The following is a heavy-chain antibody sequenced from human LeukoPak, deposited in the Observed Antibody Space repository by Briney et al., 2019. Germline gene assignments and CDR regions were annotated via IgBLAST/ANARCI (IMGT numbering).Heavy chain of an antibody. Sequence: GGSLRLSCAASGFTFSSYGMHWVRQAPGKGLEWVAVISYDGSNKYYADSVKGRFTISRDNSKNTLYLQMNSLRAEDTAVYYCAKDTWFDPWGQGTLVTVTS. CDR3: AKDTWFDP. J-gene: IGHJ5*02. CDR1: GFTFSSYG. CDR2: ISYDGSNK. V-gene: IGHV3-30*18.